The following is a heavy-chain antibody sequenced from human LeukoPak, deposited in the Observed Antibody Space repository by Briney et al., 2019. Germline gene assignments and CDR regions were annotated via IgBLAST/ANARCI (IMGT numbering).Heavy chain of an antibody. J-gene: IGHJ4*02. D-gene: IGHD3-22*01. V-gene: IGHV3-7*01. CDR2: IKQDGSAK. CDR1: GFTLSSFW. Sequence: GGSLRLSCAASGFTLSSFWMSWVRQAPGKGLEWVANIKQDGSAKFYVDSVKGRFTISRDNAKNSLYLQMNSLRPQDTAVYYRAPSHDSSGCDGGRGTLVRVSS. CDR3: APSHDSSGCD.